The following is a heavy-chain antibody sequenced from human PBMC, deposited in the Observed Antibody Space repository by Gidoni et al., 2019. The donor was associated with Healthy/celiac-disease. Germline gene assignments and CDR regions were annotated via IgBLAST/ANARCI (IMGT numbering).Heavy chain of an antibody. Sequence: QVQLQQWGAGLLKPSETLSLTCAVYGGSFSGYYWSWIRQPPGKGLEWIGEINHSGSTNYNPSLKSRVTISVDTSKNQFSLKLSSVTAADTAVYYCVGRLIQLWVRPFDYWGQGTLVTVSS. CDR3: VGRLIQLWVRPFDY. CDR2: INHSGST. CDR1: GGSFSGYY. V-gene: IGHV4-34*01. J-gene: IGHJ4*02. D-gene: IGHD5-18*01.